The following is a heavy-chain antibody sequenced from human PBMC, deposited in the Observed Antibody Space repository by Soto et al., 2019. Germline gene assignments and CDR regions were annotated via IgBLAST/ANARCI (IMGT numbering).Heavy chain of an antibody. CDR2: INAGNGNT. Sequence: QVQLVQSGAEVKKPGASVKVSCKASGYSFTSHAMHWVRQAPGKRLEWMGWINAGNGNTKYSQKFQGRVTITRDTSASTAYMELSSLRSEDTAVYYCLGYCSGGSCYSRGYWGQGTLVTVSS. CDR1: GYSFTSHA. J-gene: IGHJ4*02. D-gene: IGHD2-15*01. V-gene: IGHV1-3*01. CDR3: LGYCSGGSCYSRGY.